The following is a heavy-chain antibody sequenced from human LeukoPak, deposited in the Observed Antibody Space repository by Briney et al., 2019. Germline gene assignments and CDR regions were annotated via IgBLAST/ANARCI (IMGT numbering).Heavy chain of an antibody. Sequence: PSETLSLTCTVSGGSISSSSYYWAWIRQPPGKGLEWIGSIYYSGSTHYNPSLKRRVTISVDTSKNQFSLKLSSVTAADTAVYYCARRPGEYGGNGFDYWGQGTLVTVSS. CDR2: IYYSGST. V-gene: IGHV4-39*01. J-gene: IGHJ4*02. CDR1: GGSISSSSYY. D-gene: IGHD4-23*01. CDR3: ARRPGEYGGNGFDY.